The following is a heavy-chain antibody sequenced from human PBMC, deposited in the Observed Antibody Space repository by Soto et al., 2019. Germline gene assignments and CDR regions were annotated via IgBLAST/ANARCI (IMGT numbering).Heavy chain of an antibody. CDR2: MNPNNGNT. J-gene: IGHJ4*02. CDR1: GYTFTSSD. CDR3: ATSGSGWYLY. D-gene: IGHD6-19*01. Sequence: QVQLVQSGAEVKKPGASVKVSCKASGYTFTSSDINWVRQATGQGLEWMGWMNPNNGNTGNAQEFQGRGTMTRDTAITTAYMELRSLTSDDTAIYYCATSGSGWYLYWGQGTLVTVSS. V-gene: IGHV1-8*01.